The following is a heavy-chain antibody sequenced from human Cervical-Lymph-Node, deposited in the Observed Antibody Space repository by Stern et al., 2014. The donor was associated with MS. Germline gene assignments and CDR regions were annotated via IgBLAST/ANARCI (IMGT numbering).Heavy chain of an antibody. CDR1: GYTFTSYD. J-gene: IGHJ4*02. Sequence: VQLVESGAEVKKPGASVKVSCKASGYTFTSYDINWVRQATGQGLEWMGWMNPNSGNTGYAQKFQGRVTMTRNTSISPAYMELSSLRSEDTAVYYCARGKTYYDFWSGYSYDYWGQGTLVTVSS. V-gene: IGHV1-8*01. CDR2: MNPNSGNT. CDR3: ARGKTYYDFWSGYSYDY. D-gene: IGHD3-3*01.